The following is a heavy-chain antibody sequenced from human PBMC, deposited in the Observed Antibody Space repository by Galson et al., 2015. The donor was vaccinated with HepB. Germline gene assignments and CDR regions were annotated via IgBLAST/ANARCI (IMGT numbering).Heavy chain of an antibody. D-gene: IGHD1-26*01. CDR3: ARVVLSGSYGYFDF. Sequence: SLRLSCAASGFTFSSFTMNWVRQAPGKRLEWVSYISTTGTNIFYVDSVKGRFAVSRDNAKNSLYLQMNSLRAADTAIYYCARVVLSGSYGYFDFWGQGTLVTVSS. CDR1: GFTFSSFT. V-gene: IGHV3-48*01. CDR2: ISTTGTNI. J-gene: IGHJ4*02.